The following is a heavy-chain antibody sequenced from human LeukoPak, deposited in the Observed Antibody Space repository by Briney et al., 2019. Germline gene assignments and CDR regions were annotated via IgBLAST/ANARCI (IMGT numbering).Heavy chain of an antibody. J-gene: IGHJ4*02. CDR1: GYTFTGYY. Sequence: ASVKVSCKASGYTFTGYYMHWVRQAPGQGLEWMGWISAYNGNTNYAQKLQGRVTMTTDTSTSTAYMGLRSLRSDDTAVYYCARDFSSGWPNFDYWGQGTLVTVSS. V-gene: IGHV1-18*04. CDR2: ISAYNGNT. CDR3: ARDFSSGWPNFDY. D-gene: IGHD3-3*01.